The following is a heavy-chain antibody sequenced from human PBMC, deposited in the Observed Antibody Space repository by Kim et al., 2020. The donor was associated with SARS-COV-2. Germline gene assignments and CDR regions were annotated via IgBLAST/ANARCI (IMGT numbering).Heavy chain of an antibody. Sequence: YNPSLKSRVTISVYKSKNQFSLKLSSVTAADTAVYYCARGYNWNDAPFDYWGQGTLVTVSS. J-gene: IGHJ4*02. V-gene: IGHV4-4*02. D-gene: IGHD1-20*01. CDR3: ARGYNWNDAPFDY.